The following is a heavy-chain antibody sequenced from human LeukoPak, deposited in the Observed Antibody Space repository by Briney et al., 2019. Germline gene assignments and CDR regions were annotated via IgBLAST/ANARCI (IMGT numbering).Heavy chain of an antibody. D-gene: IGHD3-16*01. CDR3: ARGIYDYVGRSYFDY. CDR2: ISSSSSYI. CDR1: GSTFSGYS. Sequence: GGSLRLSCAASGSTFSGYSMNWVRQAPGKGLEWVSSISSSSSYIYYADSVKGRFTISRDNAKNSLYLQMNSLRAEDTAVYYCARGIYDYVGRSYFDYWSQGTLVTVSS. V-gene: IGHV3-21*01. J-gene: IGHJ4*02.